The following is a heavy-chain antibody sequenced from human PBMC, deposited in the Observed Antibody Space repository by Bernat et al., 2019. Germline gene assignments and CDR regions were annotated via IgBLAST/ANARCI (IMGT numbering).Heavy chain of an antibody. J-gene: IGHJ3*02. CDR1: GFTFSSYA. CDR2: ISGSGGST. Sequence: EVQLVESGGGLVQPGGSLRLSCAASGFTFSSYAMSWVRQAPGKGPEWVSAISGSGGSTYYADSVKGRFTISRDNSKNTLYLQMNSLRAEDTAVYYCAKVVDRIAPFWPAFDIWGQGTMVTVSS. D-gene: IGHD1-14*01. V-gene: IGHV3-23*04. CDR3: AKVVDRIAPFWPAFDI.